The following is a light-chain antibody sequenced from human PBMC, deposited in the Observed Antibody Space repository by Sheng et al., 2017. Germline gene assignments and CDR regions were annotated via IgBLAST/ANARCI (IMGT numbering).Light chain of an antibody. V-gene: IGLV4-69*01. J-gene: IGLJ2*01. CDR2: LKSDGSH. CDR1: SGHSSDA. CDR3: QTWGAGTSVL. Sequence: QPVLTQSPSASASLGASVKLTCTLSSGHSSDAIAWHQQLPEKGPRFLMKLKSDGSHIKGDGIPDRFSGSTSGAERYLTISSLQSEDEAYYYCQTWGAGTSVLFGGGTKLTVL.